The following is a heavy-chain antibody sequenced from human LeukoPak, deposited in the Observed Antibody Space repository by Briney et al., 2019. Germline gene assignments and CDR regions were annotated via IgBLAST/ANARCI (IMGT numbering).Heavy chain of an antibody. CDR2: ISAYNGNT. Sequence: ASVKVSCKASGYTFTGYYMHWVRQAPGQGLEWMGWISAYNGNTNYAQKLQGRVTMTTDTSTSTAYMELRSLRSDDTAVYYCARSYSGYDYFDYWGQGTLVTVSS. D-gene: IGHD5-12*01. CDR3: ARSYSGYDYFDY. J-gene: IGHJ4*02. CDR1: GYTFTGYY. V-gene: IGHV1-18*04.